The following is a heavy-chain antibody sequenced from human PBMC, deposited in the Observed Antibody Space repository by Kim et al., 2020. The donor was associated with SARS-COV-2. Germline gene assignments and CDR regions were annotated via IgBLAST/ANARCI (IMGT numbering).Heavy chain of an antibody. CDR2: ISYDGSNK. D-gene: IGHD2-15*01. Sequence: GGSLRLSCAASGFTFSSYAMHWVRQAPGKGLEWVAVISYDGSNKYYADSVKGRFTISRDNSKNTLYLQMNSLRAEDTAVYYCVRERRYCSGGSCWTADAFDIWGQGTMVTVSS. J-gene: IGHJ3*02. CDR3: VRERRYCSGGSCWTADAFDI. V-gene: IGHV3-30*04. CDR1: GFTFSSYA.